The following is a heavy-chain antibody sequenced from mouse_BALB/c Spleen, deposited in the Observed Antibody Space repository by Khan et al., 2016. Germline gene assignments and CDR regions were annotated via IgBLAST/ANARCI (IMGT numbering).Heavy chain of an antibody. CDR2: INTYTGEP. CDR1: GYTFTNYG. V-gene: IGHV9-3-1*01. Sequence: QIQLVQSGPELKKPGETVRISCKASGYTFTNYGMNWVKQAPGKGLKWMGWINTYTGEPTYAADFKGRFAFTLETSASTAYLQINNLKNEDTATYYCARQYYGRSRGFAYWGQGTLVTVSA. D-gene: IGHD1-1*01. CDR3: ARQYYGRSRGFAY. J-gene: IGHJ3*01.